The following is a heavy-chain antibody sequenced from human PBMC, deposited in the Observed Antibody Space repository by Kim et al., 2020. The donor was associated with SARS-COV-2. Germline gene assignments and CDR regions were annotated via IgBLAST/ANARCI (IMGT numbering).Heavy chain of an antibody. Sequence: GGSLRLSCVASGFNFSSCAMTWVRQAPGKGLQWVSSISHDGNGQYYEQSVNGRFTISRDDSKNTLYLRLDSLRAEDTALYYCAKDLWGFSAMDAWGQGTT. D-gene: IGHD3-10*01. V-gene: IGHV3-23*01. CDR1: GFNFSSCA. CDR2: ISHDGNGQ. CDR3: AKDLWGFSAMDA. J-gene: IGHJ6*02.